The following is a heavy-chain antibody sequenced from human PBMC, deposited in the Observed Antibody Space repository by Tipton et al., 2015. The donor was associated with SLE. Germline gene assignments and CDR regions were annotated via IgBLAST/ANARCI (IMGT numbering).Heavy chain of an antibody. CDR1: GYPFSSYG. V-gene: IGHV1-18*04. CDR3: ARVGYCTTGVCPPYFDY. CDR2: ISAYDGKT. Sequence: QSGPEVKKPGSSVKVSCKASGYPFSSYGLSWVRQAPGQGLEWMGWISAYDGKTNYGQKFKGRVTMTTDTSTRTAYMELRSLRSDDTAVYYCARVGYCTTGVCPPYFDYWGQGSRITVSS. D-gene: IGHD2-8*01. J-gene: IGHJ4*02.